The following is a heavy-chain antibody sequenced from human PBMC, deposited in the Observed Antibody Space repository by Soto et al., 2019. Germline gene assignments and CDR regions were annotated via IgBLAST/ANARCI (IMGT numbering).Heavy chain of an antibody. CDR1: GGSISGYY. Sequence: SETLSLTCTVSGGSISGYYWSWIRQPPGKGLEWIGYIYYSTNYNPSLKSRVTISLDTSKNQLSLKLTSVTAADTAVYYCARTSPVAGGFDYWGQGTLVTVS. D-gene: IGHD6-19*01. CDR3: ARTSPVAGGFDY. CDR2: IYYST. J-gene: IGHJ4*02. V-gene: IGHV4-59*01.